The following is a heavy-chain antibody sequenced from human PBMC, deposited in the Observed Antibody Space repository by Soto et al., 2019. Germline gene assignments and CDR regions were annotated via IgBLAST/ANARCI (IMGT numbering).Heavy chain of an antibody. Sequence: EVQVLESGGGLVQPGGSLRLSCAASGFRFSNYDMSWVRQAPGKGLEWFSGVSASGSITSYADSAKARCTISRDNAKNTMFLQMNSLRAEDTAVYFCAKGDCSGGRCYRGFDYWGQGTLVTVSA. CDR1: GFRFSNYD. D-gene: IGHD2-15*01. CDR3: AKGDCSGGRCYRGFDY. CDR2: VSASGSIT. V-gene: IGHV3-23*01. J-gene: IGHJ4*02.